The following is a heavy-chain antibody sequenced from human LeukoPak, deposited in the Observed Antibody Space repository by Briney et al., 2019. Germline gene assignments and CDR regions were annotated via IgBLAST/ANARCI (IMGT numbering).Heavy chain of an antibody. CDR3: ARDSRSHRGTPACYGPYFDY. CDR2: IRDSSTTI. CDR1: GFTFNTSS. Sequence: SGGSLRLSCAASGFTFNTSSMNWVRQAPGKGVEWISYIRDSSTTIYYADSVKGRFTIYRDNAKNSLYLQMNSLRAEDTAVYFCARDSRSHRGTPACYGPYFDYWGQGTLVTVSS. J-gene: IGHJ4*02. V-gene: IGHV3-48*01. D-gene: IGHD2-2*01.